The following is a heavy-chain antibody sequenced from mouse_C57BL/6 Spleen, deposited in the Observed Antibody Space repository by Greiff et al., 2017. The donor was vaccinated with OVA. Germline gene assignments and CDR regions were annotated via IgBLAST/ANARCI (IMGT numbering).Heavy chain of an antibody. D-gene: IGHD2-1*01. CDR1: GYSITSGYY. J-gene: IGHJ4*01. Sequence: EVQLQQSGPGLVKPSQSLSLTCSVTGYSITSGYYWNWIRQFPGNKLEWMGYISYDGSNNYNPSLKNRISITRDTSKNQFFLKLNSVTTEDTATYYCARIYYGNYVGYAMDYWGQGTSVTVSS. CDR3: ARIYYGNYVGYAMDY. V-gene: IGHV3-6*01. CDR2: ISYDGSN.